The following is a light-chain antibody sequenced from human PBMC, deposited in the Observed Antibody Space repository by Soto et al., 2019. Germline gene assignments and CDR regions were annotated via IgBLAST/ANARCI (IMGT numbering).Light chain of an antibody. V-gene: IGKV3-11*01. CDR1: QSVSSY. Sequence: EIVLTQSLATLSLSPGERATLSCRASQSVSSYLAWYQQKPGQAPRLLIYDASNRATGIPARFSGSGSGTDFTLTISSLEPEDFAVYYCQQRSNWPPLFTFGPGTKVDIK. CDR3: QQRSNWPPLFT. J-gene: IGKJ3*01. CDR2: DAS.